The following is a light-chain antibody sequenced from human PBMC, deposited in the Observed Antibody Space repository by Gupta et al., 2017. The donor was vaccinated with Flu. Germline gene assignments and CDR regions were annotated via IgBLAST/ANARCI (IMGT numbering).Light chain of an antibody. CDR3: YSTDSSGNV. V-gene: IGLV3-10*01. J-gene: IGLJ1*01. Sequence: SYELTQPPSVSVSPGQTARITCSGNTLARKYAYWYQQKPGQAPVLVIYEDIKRPSGIPQRFSGSSSGTMATLTIRGAQVEDEADYYCYSTDSSGNVFGTGIKVTVL. CDR2: EDI. CDR1: TLARKY.